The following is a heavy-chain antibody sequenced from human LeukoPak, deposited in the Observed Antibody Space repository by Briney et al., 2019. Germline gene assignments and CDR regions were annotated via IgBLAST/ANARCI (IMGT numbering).Heavy chain of an antibody. CDR2: ISYDGSNK. Sequence: GGSLRLSCAASGFTFSSYGMHWVRQAPGKGLEWVAVISYDGSNKYYADSAKGRFTISRDNSKNTLYLQMNSLRAEDTAVYYCAKGVDSSGYYLDYWGQGTLVTVSS. D-gene: IGHD3-22*01. CDR3: AKGVDSSGYYLDY. V-gene: IGHV3-30*18. J-gene: IGHJ4*02. CDR1: GFTFSSYG.